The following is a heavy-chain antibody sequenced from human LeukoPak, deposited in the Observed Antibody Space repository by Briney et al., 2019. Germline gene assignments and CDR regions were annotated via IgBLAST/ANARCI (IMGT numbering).Heavy chain of an antibody. V-gene: IGHV1-8*03. D-gene: IGHD3-16*02. CDR3: ARDIMITFGGVIVIRGDDAFDI. CDR2: MNPNSGNT. J-gene: IGHJ3*02. Sequence: ASVKVSCKASGYTFTSYDINWVRQATGQGLEWMGWMNPNSGNTGYAQKFQGRVTITRNTSISTAYMELSSLRSEDTAVYYCARDIMITFGGVIVIRGDDAFDIWGQGTMVTVSS. CDR1: GYTFTSYD.